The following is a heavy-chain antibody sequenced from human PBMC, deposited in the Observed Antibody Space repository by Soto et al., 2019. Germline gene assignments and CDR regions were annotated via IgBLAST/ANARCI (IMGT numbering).Heavy chain of an antibody. CDR1: GGSISSSTYY. V-gene: IGHV4-39*01. D-gene: IGHD3-22*01. Sequence: PSETLSLTCTVSGGSISSSTYYWGWIGHPPGKGLEWIGSVYYSGSTYYNPSLKSRVTISVDTSNNQFSLKLNSVTAADTAVYYCARHQYYYDSSGYTLDYWGQGTLVTVSS. CDR3: ARHQYYYDSSGYTLDY. CDR2: VYYSGST. J-gene: IGHJ4*02.